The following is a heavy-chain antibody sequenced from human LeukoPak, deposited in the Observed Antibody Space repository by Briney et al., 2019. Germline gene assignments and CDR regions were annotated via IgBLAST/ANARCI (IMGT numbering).Heavy chain of an antibody. D-gene: IGHD3-10*01. CDR3: ARDSLITMVRGVQRKNYYYYMDV. Sequence: SVKVSCKASGGTFSSYAIIWVRQAPGQGLEWMGGIIPIFGTANYAQKFQGRVTITTDESTSTAYMELSSLRSEDTAVYYCARDSLITMVRGVQRKNYYYYMDVWGKGTTVTVSS. V-gene: IGHV1-69*05. CDR2: IIPIFGTA. CDR1: GGTFSSYA. J-gene: IGHJ6*03.